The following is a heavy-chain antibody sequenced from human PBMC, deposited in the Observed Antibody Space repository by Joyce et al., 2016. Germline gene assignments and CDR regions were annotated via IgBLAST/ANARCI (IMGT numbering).Heavy chain of an antibody. J-gene: IGHJ4*02. CDR3: ARDLSSSGYYIY. V-gene: IGHV3-30*04. Sequence: QVQLVESGGGVVQPGRSLRLSCAASGFTFHIYSMHGVLQAPGKGLEWVAVISYDGSNEYYADSVKGRFTVSRDNSNHTVSLQMNNLGPEDTALYYCARDLSSSGYYIYWGQGAPVTVSS. CDR2: ISYDGSNE. D-gene: IGHD3-22*01. CDR1: GFTFHIYS.